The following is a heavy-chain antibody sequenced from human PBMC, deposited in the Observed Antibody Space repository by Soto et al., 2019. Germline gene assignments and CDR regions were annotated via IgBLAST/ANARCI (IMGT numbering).Heavy chain of an antibody. D-gene: IGHD2-8*01. CDR3: AKATATGVGAFYI. CDR1: GFICSSYD. Sequence: HPVGSLRLSCAASGFICSSYDMSWVRQAPGKGLEWVSTILVDGRTFYVDSVKGRFTISRDSSQNTVYLQMNSLTAGDTALYYCAKATATGVGAFYICGQGTMVTVSS. J-gene: IGHJ3*02. V-gene: IGHV3-23*01. CDR2: ILVDGRT.